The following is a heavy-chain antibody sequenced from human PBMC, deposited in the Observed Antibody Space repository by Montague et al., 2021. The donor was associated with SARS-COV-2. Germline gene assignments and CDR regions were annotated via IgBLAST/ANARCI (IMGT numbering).Heavy chain of an antibody. Sequence: SLRLSCAASGFPFNTYTMTWVRQAPGKGLEWVSSTFGSGAGTYYADSVRGRFTISRDNSKNTLYLQLHGLRAEDTAVYYCAKNGGSGSLVYWYFDLWGRGTPAAVSS. CDR3: AKNGGSGSLVYWYFDL. CDR1: GFPFNTYT. CDR2: TFGSGAGT. V-gene: IGHV3-23*01. J-gene: IGHJ2*01. D-gene: IGHD2-8*01.